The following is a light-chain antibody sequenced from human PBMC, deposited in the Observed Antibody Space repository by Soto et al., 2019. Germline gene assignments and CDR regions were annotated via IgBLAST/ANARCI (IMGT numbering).Light chain of an antibody. J-gene: IGLJ2*01. CDR2: EDN. Sequence: NFMLTQPHSVSESPGKTVTISCTGSGGAIANNYVQWYQQRPGSAPTTVIYEDNHRPSGVPDRFSGSIDSSSNSAFLTISGLKTEDEAEYYCQSYESSTVVFGGGTKLTVL. CDR3: QSYESSTVV. CDR1: GGAIANNY. V-gene: IGLV6-57*02.